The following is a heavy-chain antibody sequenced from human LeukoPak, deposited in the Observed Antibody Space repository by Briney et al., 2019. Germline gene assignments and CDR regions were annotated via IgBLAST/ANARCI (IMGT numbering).Heavy chain of an antibody. CDR1: GGTFSSYA. Sequence: SVTVSCKASGGTFSSYAISWVRQAPGQGLEWMGGIIPIFGTANYAQKFQGRVTITTDESTSTAYMELSSLRSEDTAVYYCARDNYAGANWFDPWGQGTLVTVSS. CDR2: IIPIFGTA. CDR3: ARDNYAGANWFDP. D-gene: IGHD1-7*01. V-gene: IGHV1-69*05. J-gene: IGHJ5*02.